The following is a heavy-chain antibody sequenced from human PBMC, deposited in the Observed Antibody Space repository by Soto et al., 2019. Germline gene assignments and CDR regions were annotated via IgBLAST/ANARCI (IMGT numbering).Heavy chain of an antibody. CDR3: ARDSAPCCSGGRGLGQ. CDR1: GFTFSSYA. D-gene: IGHD2-15*01. CDR2: ISYDGSNK. V-gene: IGHV3-30-3*01. Sequence: GGSLRLSCAASGFTFSSYAMHWVRQAPGKGLEWVAVISYDGSNKYYADSVKGRFTISRDNSKNTLYLQMNSLRAEDTAFYYYARDSAPCCSGGRGLGQWGQGTLVTVSS. J-gene: IGHJ4*02.